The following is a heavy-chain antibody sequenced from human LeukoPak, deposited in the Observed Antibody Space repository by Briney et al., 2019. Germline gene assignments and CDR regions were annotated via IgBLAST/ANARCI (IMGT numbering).Heavy chain of an antibody. V-gene: IGHV3-30*02. Sequence: PGGSLRLFCAASGFTFSSYGMHWVRQAPGKGLEWVAFIRYDGSNKYYADSVKGRFTISRDNSKNTLYLQMKSMRAEDTAVYYCAKDIAPMYYYDSSGYYGDYWGQGTLVTVSS. J-gene: IGHJ4*02. CDR1: GFTFSSYG. CDR3: AKDIAPMYYYDSSGYYGDY. CDR2: IRYDGSNK. D-gene: IGHD3-22*01.